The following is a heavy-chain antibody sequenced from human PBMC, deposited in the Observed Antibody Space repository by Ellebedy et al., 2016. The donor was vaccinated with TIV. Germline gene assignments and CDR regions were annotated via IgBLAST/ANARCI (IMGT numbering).Heavy chain of an antibody. Sequence: GESLKISCAASGFSFSNYGMHWVRRAPGKGLEWVAIISYDGSKKYYGDSVKGRVTITRDNSKKTLYLQMNSLRAEDTAVYYCARSQAVQDIDVVPPVPLYWGQGTLVTVSS. J-gene: IGHJ4*02. V-gene: IGHV3-30*03. CDR2: ISYDGSKK. D-gene: IGHD2-2*01. CDR1: GFSFSNYG. CDR3: ARSQAVQDIDVVPPVPLY.